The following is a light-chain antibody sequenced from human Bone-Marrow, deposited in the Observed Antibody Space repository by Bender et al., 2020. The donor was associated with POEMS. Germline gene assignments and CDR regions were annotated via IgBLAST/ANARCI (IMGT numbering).Light chain of an antibody. CDR2: KDS. V-gene: IGLV3-25*03. CDR1: AFPRQF. CDR3: QSSDSSGRMVV. Sequence: SYVLTQPPSVPVSPGQTATITCSGDAFPRQFAYWYQQKPGQAPVLLIYKDSVRPSEIPARFSASTAGTTVTLTISGVQAEDEAAYYCQSSDSSGRMVVFGGGTKLTVL. J-gene: IGLJ3*02.